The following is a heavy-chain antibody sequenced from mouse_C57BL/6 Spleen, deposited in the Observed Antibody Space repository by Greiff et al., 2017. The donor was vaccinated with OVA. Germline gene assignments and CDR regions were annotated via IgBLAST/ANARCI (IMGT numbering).Heavy chain of an antibody. CDR2: IDPSDSET. D-gene: IGHD2-13*01. V-gene: IGHV1-52*01. J-gene: IGHJ2*01. Sequence: QVQLQQPGAGLVRPGSSVKLSCKASGYTFTSYWMHWVKQRPIQGLEWIGNIDPSDSETHYNQKFKDKATLTVDKSSSTAYMQLSSLTSEDSAVYYCARSTRTGYFDYWGQGTTLTVSS. CDR1: GYTFTSYW. CDR3: ARSTRTGYFDY.